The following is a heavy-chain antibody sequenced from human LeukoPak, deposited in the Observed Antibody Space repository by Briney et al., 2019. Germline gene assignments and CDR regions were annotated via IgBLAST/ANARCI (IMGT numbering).Heavy chain of an antibody. CDR2: IYYSGST. CDR1: GGSISSGDYY. D-gene: IGHD5-18*01. J-gene: IGHJ4*02. CDR3: ARARGYSYGEVLEN. Sequence: SQTLSLTCTVSGGSISSGDYYWRWIRQPPGKGLEWIGYIYYSGSTYYNPSLKSRVTISVDTSKNQFSLKLSSVTAADTAVYYCARARGYSYGEVLENWGQGTLVTVSS. V-gene: IGHV4-30-4*08.